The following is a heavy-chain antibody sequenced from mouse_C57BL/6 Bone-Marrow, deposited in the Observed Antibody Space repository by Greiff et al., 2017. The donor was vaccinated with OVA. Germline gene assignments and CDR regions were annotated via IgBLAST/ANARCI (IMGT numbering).Heavy chain of an antibody. Sequence: VQLQQPGAELVRPGSSVKLSCKASGYTFTSYWMDWVKQRPGQGLEWIGNIYPSDSETHYNQKFKDKATLTVDKSSSTAYMQLSSLTSEDSAVYYCARVGLGRNYFDYWGQGTTLTVSS. J-gene: IGHJ2*01. D-gene: IGHD4-1*01. CDR2: IYPSDSET. CDR3: ARVGLGRNYFDY. CDR1: GYTFTSYW. V-gene: IGHV1-61*01.